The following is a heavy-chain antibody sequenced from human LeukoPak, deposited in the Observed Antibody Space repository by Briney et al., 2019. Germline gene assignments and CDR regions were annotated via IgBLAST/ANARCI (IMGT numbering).Heavy chain of an antibody. V-gene: IGHV3-66*02. J-gene: IGHJ4*02. CDR1: GFTVSSNY. D-gene: IGHD5-18*01. CDR2: IYSGGST. Sequence: GGSLRLSCAASGFTVSSNYMSWVRQAPGKGLEWDSVIYSGGSTYYADSVKGRFTISRDNSKNTLYLQMNSLRAEDTAVYYCARDSGYSYGHKDYWGQGTLVTVSS. CDR3: ARDSGYSYGHKDY.